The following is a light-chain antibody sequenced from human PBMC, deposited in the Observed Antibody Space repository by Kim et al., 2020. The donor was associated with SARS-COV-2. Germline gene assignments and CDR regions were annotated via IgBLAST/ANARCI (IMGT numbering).Light chain of an antibody. J-gene: IGKJ2*01. CDR2: LGS. CDR1: QSLLHSNGYNY. CDR3: MQALQTPPT. Sequence: EPASISCRSSQSLLHSNGYNYLDWYLQKPWQSPPLLIYLGSNRGSGVPDSFSGSGSGTDFTLKISRVEAEDVGVYYCMQALQTPPTFGQGTKLEI. V-gene: IGKV2-28*01.